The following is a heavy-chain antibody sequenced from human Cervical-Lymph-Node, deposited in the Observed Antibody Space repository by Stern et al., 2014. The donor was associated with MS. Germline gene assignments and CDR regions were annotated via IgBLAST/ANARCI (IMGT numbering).Heavy chain of an antibody. CDR2: ISPGDSDT. J-gene: IGHJ6*02. D-gene: IGHD3-9*01. Sequence: EVQLVQSGAEVKKPGESLKISCKGSGYSFTSYWIGWVRQMPGKGLEWMGIISPGDSDTRYSPSFQGQVTISADKSISTAYLQWSSLKASDTAMYYCARQTGYDILTGYSHYYGMDVWGQGTTVTVSS. CDR3: ARQTGYDILTGYSHYYGMDV. CDR1: GYSFTSYW. V-gene: IGHV5-51*01.